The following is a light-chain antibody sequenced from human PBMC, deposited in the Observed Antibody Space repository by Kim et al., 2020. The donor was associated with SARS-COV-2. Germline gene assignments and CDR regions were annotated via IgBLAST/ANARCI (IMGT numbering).Light chain of an antibody. Sequence: DIQVTQSPSSLSASVGDRVTITCRASQGISSYLAWFQQKPGKVPKLLVSGASTLQSGVPSRFSGSGSWREFALTITSLQPEDVGTYYCHSYFIVPHTFGQGTKLEI. CDR2: GAS. CDR3: HSYFIVPHT. J-gene: IGKJ2*01. V-gene: IGKV1-27*01. CDR1: QGISSY.